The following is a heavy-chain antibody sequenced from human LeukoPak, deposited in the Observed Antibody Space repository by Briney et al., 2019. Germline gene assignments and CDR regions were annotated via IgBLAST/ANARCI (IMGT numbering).Heavy chain of an antibody. CDR1: GFTFSDYY. V-gene: IGHV3-11*04. CDR3: ARGRWFDP. CDR2: ISGSGSTI. J-gene: IGHJ5*02. Sequence: PGGFLRLSCAASGFTFSDYYMTWLRQAPEKGLEWFSYISGSGSTIHFADSVKGRFTISRDNAKNSLYLQMNSLRGEDTAVYYCARGRWFDPWGQGTLVTVSS.